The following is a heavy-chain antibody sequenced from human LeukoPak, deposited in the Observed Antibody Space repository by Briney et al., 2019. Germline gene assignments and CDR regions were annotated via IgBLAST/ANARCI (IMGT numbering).Heavy chain of an antibody. CDR1: GGSFSGYY. J-gene: IGHJ4*02. D-gene: IGHD1-26*01. Sequence: SETLSLTCAVYGGSFSGYYWSWIRQPPGKGLEWIGEINHSGSTNYNPSLESRVTISLDTSKNQFSLKLSSVTAADTAVYYCARHISGSFPFDYWGQGTLVTVSS. V-gene: IGHV4-34*01. CDR2: INHSGST. CDR3: ARHISGSFPFDY.